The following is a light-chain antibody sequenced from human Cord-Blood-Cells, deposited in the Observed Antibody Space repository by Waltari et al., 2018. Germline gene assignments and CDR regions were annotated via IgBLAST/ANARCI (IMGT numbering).Light chain of an antibody. CDR2: EVS. V-gene: IGLV2-14*01. CDR3: SSYTSSSTLV. Sequence: QSALTQPASVSGSPGQSLTIPCPGTSSDVGGYNDVSWYQQHPGNAPKLMIYEVSHRPSGVSNRFSGSKSGNTASLTISGLQAEDEADYYCSSYTSSSTLVFGGGTKLTVL. J-gene: IGLJ2*01. CDR1: SSDVGGYND.